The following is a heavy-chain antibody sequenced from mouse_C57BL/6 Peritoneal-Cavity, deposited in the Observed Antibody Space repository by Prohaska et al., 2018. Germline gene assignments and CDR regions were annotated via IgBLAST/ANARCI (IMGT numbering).Heavy chain of an antibody. CDR3: AGDVGGNWCIDV. J-gene: IGHJ1*03. V-gene: IGHV12-3*01. CDR2: ITHGVET. D-gene: IGHD4-1*01. CDR1: GFSITSGYY. Sequence: QLHLLASGPVLLKPSQSLLLTCSITGFSITSGYYWIWIRQSPGKPLEWIGYITHGVETFYNPSLQSPISITRETSKNQFFLQLNSVSTQDLPEYYSAGDVGGNWCIDVWDTGIPVTVFS.